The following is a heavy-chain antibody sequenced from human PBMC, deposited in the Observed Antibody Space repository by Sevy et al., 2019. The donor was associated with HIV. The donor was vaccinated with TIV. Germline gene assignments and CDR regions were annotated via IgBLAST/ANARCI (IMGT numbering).Heavy chain of an antibody. Sequence: ASVKVSCKASGYTFTSYGISWVRQAPGQGLEWMGWISAYNGNTNYAQKLQGRVTMTTDTSTSTAYMELRSLRSDDTAVYYCARATLTVTTNYYYYTDVWGKGTTVTVSS. D-gene: IGHD4-17*01. J-gene: IGHJ6*03. CDR1: GYTFTSYG. CDR3: ARATLTVTTNYYYYTDV. V-gene: IGHV1-18*04. CDR2: ISAYNGNT.